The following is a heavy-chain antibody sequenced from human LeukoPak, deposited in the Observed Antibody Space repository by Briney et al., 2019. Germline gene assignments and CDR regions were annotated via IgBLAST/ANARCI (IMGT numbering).Heavy chain of an antibody. CDR2: MSYSGST. J-gene: IGHJ4*02. D-gene: IGHD4-17*01. Sequence: SETLSLTCTVSGGSISSYYWSWIRQPPGKGLEWIGHMSYSGSTNYNPSLKSRVTMSINTSKNQFSLRLSSVTAADTAVYYCARGSDFGDYWGQGTLVTVSS. CDR3: ARGSDFGDY. CDR1: GGSISSYY. V-gene: IGHV4-59*01.